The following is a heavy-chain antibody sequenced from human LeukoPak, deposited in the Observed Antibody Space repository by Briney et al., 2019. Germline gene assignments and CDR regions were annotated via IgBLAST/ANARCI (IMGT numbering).Heavy chain of an antibody. Sequence: SETLSLTCTVSGGSISSYYWSWIRQPPGKGLEWIGYIYTSGSTNYNPSLKSRVTISVDTSKNQFSLKLSSVTAADTAVYYCARHGRSSQKKPMNNWFDPWGQGTLVTVSS. CDR2: IYTSGST. J-gene: IGHJ5*02. V-gene: IGHV4-4*09. D-gene: IGHD1-14*01. CDR3: ARHGRSSQKKPMNNWFDP. CDR1: GGSISSYY.